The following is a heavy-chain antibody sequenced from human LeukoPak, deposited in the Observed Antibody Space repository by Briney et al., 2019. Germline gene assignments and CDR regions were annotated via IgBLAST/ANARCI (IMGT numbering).Heavy chain of an antibody. D-gene: IGHD6-13*01. CDR1: GFTFSSYG. CDR3: AKDATIAAADY. CDR2: ISYDGSNK. V-gene: IGHV3-30*18. Sequence: GGSLRLSCAASGFTFSSYGMHWVRQAPGXXXEWVAVISYDGSNKYYADSVKGRFTISRDNSKNTLYLQMNSLRAEDTAVYYCAKDATIAAADYWGQGTLVTVSS. J-gene: IGHJ4*02.